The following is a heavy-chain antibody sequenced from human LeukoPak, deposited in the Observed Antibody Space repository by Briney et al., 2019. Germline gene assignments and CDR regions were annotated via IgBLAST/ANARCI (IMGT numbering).Heavy chain of an antibody. J-gene: IGHJ3*02. CDR3: ARQQGEQQLVGNAFDI. Sequence: SPSFQGQVTISADKSISTAYLQWSSLKASDTAIYYCARQQGEQQLVGNAFDIWGQGTMVTVSS. D-gene: IGHD6-13*01. V-gene: IGHV5-51*01.